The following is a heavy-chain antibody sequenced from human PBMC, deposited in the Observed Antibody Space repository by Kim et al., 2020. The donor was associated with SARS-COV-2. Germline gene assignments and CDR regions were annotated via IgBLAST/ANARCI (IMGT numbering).Heavy chain of an antibody. CDR1: GGSISSGGYY. Sequence: SETLSLTCTVSGGSISSGGYYWSWIRQHPGKGLEWIGYIYYSGSTYYNPSLKSRVTISVDTSKNQFSLKLSSVTAADTAVHYCARARSTGVTIFGVVIIRAFDMWGQGVMVTVSS. V-gene: IGHV4-31*03. CDR3: ARARSTGVTIFGVVIIRAFDM. D-gene: IGHD3-3*01. CDR2: IYYSGST. J-gene: IGHJ3*02.